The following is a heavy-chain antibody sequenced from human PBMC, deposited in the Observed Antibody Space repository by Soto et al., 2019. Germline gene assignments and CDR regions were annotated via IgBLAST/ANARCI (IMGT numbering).Heavy chain of an antibody. J-gene: IGHJ4*01. D-gene: IGHD4-17*01. CDR2: ISAYNGNT. Sequence: ASVKVSCKASCYTFTSYGISWVRQAPGQGLEWMGWISAYNGNTNYAQKLQGRVTMTTDTSTSTAYMELRSLRSDDTAVYYCARDRQNYGSFDYWGHGTLVTVSS. V-gene: IGHV1-18*01. CDR3: ARDRQNYGSFDY. CDR1: CYTFTSYG.